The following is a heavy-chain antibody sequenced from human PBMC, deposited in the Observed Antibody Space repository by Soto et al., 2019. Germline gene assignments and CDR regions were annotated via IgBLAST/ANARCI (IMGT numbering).Heavy chain of an antibody. Sequence: GASVKVCCKASGYAFTSYSMHWLHQAHGKRLEWMGWINAGNGNTKYSQKFQGRVTITRDTSASTAYMELSSLRSEDTAVYYCARDLLSVVVAATLGPFDYWGQGTLVTVSS. J-gene: IGHJ4*02. D-gene: IGHD2-15*01. CDR3: ARDLLSVVVAATLGPFDY. CDR1: GYAFTSYS. V-gene: IGHV1-3*01. CDR2: INAGNGNT.